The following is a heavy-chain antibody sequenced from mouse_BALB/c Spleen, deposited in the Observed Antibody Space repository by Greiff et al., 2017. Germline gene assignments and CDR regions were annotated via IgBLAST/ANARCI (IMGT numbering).Heavy chain of an antibody. D-gene: IGHD1-1*01. V-gene: IGHV5-6*01. CDR1: GFTFSSYG. Sequence: EVKLVESGGDLVKPGGSLKLSCAASGFTFSSYGMSCVRQTPDKRLEWVATISSGGSYTYYPDSVKGRFTISRDNAKNTLYLQMSSLKSEDTAMYYCARQGTTVVATDYFDYWGQGTTLTVSS. J-gene: IGHJ2*01. CDR3: ARQGTTVVATDYFDY. CDR2: ISSGGSYT.